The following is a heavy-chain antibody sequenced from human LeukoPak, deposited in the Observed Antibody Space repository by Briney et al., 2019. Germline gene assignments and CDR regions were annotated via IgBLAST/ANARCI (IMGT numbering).Heavy chain of an antibody. Sequence: PSETLSLTCTVSGGSISISSYYWGWIRQPPGKGREWIGSIYYSGSTYYNPSLKSRVTISVDTSKNQFSLKLSSVTAADTAVYYCARQARYYDSSGYLDYWGQGTLVTVSS. V-gene: IGHV4-39*01. CDR2: IYYSGST. J-gene: IGHJ4*02. D-gene: IGHD3-22*01. CDR1: GGSISISSYY. CDR3: ARQARYYDSSGYLDY.